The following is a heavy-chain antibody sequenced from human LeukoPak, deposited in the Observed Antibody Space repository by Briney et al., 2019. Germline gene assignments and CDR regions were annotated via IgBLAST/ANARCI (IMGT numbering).Heavy chain of an antibody. J-gene: IGHJ4*02. D-gene: IGHD4-23*01. CDR2: IHSDGRIT. CDR1: GFTFRSYW. CDR3: ARATTVVTPDC. Sequence: PGGSLRLSCAASGFTFRSYWMHWVRQAPGKGLVWVSCIHSDGRITSYADSVKGRFTISRDNAKNTLYLQMNSLRAEDTAVYYCARATTVVTPDCWGQGTLVTVSS. V-gene: IGHV3-74*01.